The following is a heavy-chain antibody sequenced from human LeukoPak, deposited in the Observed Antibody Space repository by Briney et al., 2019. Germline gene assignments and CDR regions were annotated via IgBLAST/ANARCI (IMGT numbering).Heavy chain of an antibody. CDR1: GFTFSTYW. CDR2: MNTGGSTT. CDR3: VRDMRGPHDY. Sequence: PAGGSVSLSCAASGFTFSTYWIHWVRQAPGGGRVGVSRMNTGGSTTSYADSVKGLLTISRDNAKSTLYLQINSLRADDTAVYYCVRDMRGPHDYWGQGTLVTVSS. D-gene: IGHD1-26*01. J-gene: IGHJ4*02. V-gene: IGHV3-74*01.